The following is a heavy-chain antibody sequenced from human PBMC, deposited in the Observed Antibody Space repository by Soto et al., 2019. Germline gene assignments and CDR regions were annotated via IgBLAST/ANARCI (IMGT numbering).Heavy chain of an antibody. Sequence: GGSLRLSCAVAGVPFSGYALGWVRPAPGKGLERASAISGSGARPYYADSVPRRFTIPRDNSKNTLYLQMNSLRAEDTAVYYCATDSYRSSGYFDYGGQGTPVTVSS. CDR3: ATDSYRSSGYFDY. CDR2: ISGSGARP. J-gene: IGHJ4*02. V-gene: IGHV3-23*01. CDR1: GVPFSGYA. D-gene: IGHD6-6*01.